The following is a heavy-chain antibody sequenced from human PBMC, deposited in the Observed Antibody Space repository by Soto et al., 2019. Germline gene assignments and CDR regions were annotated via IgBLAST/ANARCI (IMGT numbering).Heavy chain of an antibody. CDR1: GYTFTSYD. CDR2: MNPNSGNT. V-gene: IGHV1-8*01. CDR3: ARGPSSRITMVRGVYYYGMDV. D-gene: IGHD3-10*01. J-gene: IGHJ6*02. Sequence: VASVKVSCKASGYTFTSYDINWVRQATGQGLEWMGWMNPNSGNTGYAQKFQGRVTMTRNTSISTAYMELSSLRSEDTAVYYCARGPSSRITMVRGVYYYGMDVWGQGTTVTVSS.